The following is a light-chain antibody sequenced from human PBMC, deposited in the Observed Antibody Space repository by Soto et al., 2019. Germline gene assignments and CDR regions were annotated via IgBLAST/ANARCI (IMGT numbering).Light chain of an antibody. V-gene: IGKV3-20*01. CDR3: QHYGTSWWT. Sequence: EIVLTQSPGTLSLSPGEGATLSCRASQSVSSSYLAWYQQKPGQAPRLLISGASGRATGIPVRFSSGGSETDFTLTISSLEPEDFAVYYCQHYGTSWWTFGQGTKVDI. CDR2: GAS. J-gene: IGKJ1*01. CDR1: QSVSSSY.